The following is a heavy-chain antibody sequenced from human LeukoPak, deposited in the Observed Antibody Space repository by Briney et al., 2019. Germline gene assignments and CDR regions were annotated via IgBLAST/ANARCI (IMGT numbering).Heavy chain of an antibody. D-gene: IGHD4-17*01. Sequence: GGSLRLSCAASRLTFSSYAMHWVRQPPGKGLEWVAVIPYDGNNKYYADSVRGRFTISRDNSKNTLYLQMNSLRAEDTAVYYCAKGSSAGPFRYGDYGEDYWGQGTLVTVSS. CDR2: IPYDGNNK. J-gene: IGHJ4*02. CDR3: AKGSSAGPFRYGDYGEDY. V-gene: IGHV3-30-3*01. CDR1: RLTFSSYA.